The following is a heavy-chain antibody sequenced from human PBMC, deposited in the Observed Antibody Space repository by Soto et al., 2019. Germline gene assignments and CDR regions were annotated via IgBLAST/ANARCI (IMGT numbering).Heavy chain of an antibody. Sequence: PGVSLRLACSASGFTFIIYAIIWVRQAPGKGLEWVSAISGSGGSTYYADSVKGRFTISRDNSKNTLYLQMNSLRAEDTAVYYCAKDWREWLRTDDFDIWGQGTMVTVSS. D-gene: IGHD5-12*01. V-gene: IGHV3-23*01. CDR3: AKDWREWLRTDDFDI. CDR2: ISGSGGST. J-gene: IGHJ3*02. CDR1: GFTFIIYA.